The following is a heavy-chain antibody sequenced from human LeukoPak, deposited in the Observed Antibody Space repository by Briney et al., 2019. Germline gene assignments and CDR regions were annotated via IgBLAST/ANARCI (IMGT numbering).Heavy chain of an antibody. D-gene: IGHD3-10*01. CDR3: AREDITMVRGVIKLFDY. J-gene: IGHJ4*02. CDR1: GFRFSTSA. V-gene: IGHV3-48*03. Sequence: GGSLRLSCAASGFRFSTSAMSWVRQAPGKGLEWVSYISSSGSTIYYADSVKGRFTISRDNAKNSLYLQMNSLRAEDTAVYYCAREDITMVRGVIKLFDYWGQGTLVTVSS. CDR2: ISSSGSTI.